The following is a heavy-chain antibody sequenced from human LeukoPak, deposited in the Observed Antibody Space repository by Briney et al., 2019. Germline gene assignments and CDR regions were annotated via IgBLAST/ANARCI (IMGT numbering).Heavy chain of an antibody. CDR3: ATRPSIAVESAFDI. V-gene: IGHV1-69*02. J-gene: IGHJ3*02. Sequence: GASVKVSCKASGGTFTSYTISWVRHAPGQGLEWMGRIIPILGIANYAQKFQGRVTITPDKSRSTAYRKLSSLRSEDTAVYYCATRPSIAVESAFDIWGQGTMVTVSS. D-gene: IGHD6-19*01. CDR1: GGTFTSYT. CDR2: IIPILGIA.